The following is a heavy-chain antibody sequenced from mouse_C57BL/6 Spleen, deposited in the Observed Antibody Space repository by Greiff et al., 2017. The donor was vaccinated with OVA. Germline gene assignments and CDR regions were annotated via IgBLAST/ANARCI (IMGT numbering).Heavy chain of an antibody. CDR2: INPNNGGT. CDR1: GYTFTDYY. Sequence: EVQLQQSGPELVKPGASVKISCKASGYTFTDYYMNWVKQSHGKSLEWIGDINPNNGGTSYNQKFKGKATLTVDKSSSTAYMELRSLTSEDSAVYYCARREYPYFDYWGQGTTLTVSS. J-gene: IGHJ2*01. CDR3: ARREYPYFDY. V-gene: IGHV1-26*01. D-gene: IGHD5-1*01.